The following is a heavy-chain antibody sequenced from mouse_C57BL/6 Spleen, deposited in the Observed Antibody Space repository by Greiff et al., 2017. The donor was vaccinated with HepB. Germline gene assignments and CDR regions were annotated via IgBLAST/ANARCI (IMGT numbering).Heavy chain of an antibody. Sequence: VQLQQSGTVLARPGASVKMSCKTSGYTFTSYWIHWVKQRPGQGLEWIGAIYPGNSDTSYNQKFKGKAKLTAVTSASTAYMELSSLTNEDSAVYYCTQEREDITTVVAPFAYWGQGTLVTVSA. V-gene: IGHV1-5*01. D-gene: IGHD1-1*01. CDR2: IYPGNSDT. CDR3: TQEREDITTVVAPFAY. J-gene: IGHJ3*01. CDR1: GYTFTSYW.